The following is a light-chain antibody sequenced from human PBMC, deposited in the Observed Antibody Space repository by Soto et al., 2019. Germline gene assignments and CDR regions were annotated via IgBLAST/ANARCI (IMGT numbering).Light chain of an antibody. V-gene: IGLV1-47*02. Sequence: QSVLTQPPSASGTPGQRVTISCSGSYSNVETNYVYWYQQVPGTAPKLLIYTNDQRPSGVPDRFSASKSGTSASLAICGLRSEDEADYFCSATDDSLGGPVFGGGTQLTVL. CDR3: SATDDSLGGPV. CDR1: YSNVETNY. J-gene: IGLJ2*01. CDR2: TND.